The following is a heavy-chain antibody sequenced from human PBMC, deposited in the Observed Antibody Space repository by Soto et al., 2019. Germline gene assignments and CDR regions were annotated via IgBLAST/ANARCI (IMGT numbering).Heavy chain of an antibody. Sequence: QVQLVESGGGVVQPGRSLRLSCAASGFTFSSYGMHWVRQAPGKGLEWVAVISYDGSNKYYADSVKGRFTISRDNSKNTLYLQMNSLRAEDTAVYYGAKGGRYCSGGSCYYFDYWGQGTLVTVSS. CDR1: GFTFSSYG. V-gene: IGHV3-30*18. CDR2: ISYDGSNK. J-gene: IGHJ4*02. CDR3: AKGGRYCSGGSCYYFDY. D-gene: IGHD2-15*01.